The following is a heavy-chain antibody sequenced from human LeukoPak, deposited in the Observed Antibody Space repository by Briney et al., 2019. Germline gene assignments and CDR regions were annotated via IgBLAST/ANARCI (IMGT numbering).Heavy chain of an antibody. V-gene: IGHV4-59*08. CDR3: ARHAIYYDSSGLDY. J-gene: IGHJ4*02. D-gene: IGHD3-22*01. Sequence: PGGSLRLSCAASGFTFSTYAMTWVRQAPGKGLEWIGYIYYSGSTNYNPSLKSRVTISVDTSKNQFSLKLSSVTAADTAVYYCARHAIYYDSSGLDYWGQGTLVTVSS. CDR2: IYYSGST. CDR1: GFTFSTYA.